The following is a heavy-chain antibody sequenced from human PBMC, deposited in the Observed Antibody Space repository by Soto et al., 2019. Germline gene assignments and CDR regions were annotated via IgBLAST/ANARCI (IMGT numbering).Heavy chain of an antibody. CDR1: AFTFSSYW. D-gene: IGHD3-16*01. V-gene: IGHV3-7*03. CDR3: ARDLFEAARRGEYAFDI. Sequence: GGSLRLSCAASAFTFSSYWMSWVRQAPWKGLEWVANIKQDGSEKYYVDSVKGRFTISRDNAKNSLYLQMNSLRAEDTAVYYCARDLFEAARRGEYAFDIWGQGTMVTV. J-gene: IGHJ3*02. CDR2: IKQDGSEK.